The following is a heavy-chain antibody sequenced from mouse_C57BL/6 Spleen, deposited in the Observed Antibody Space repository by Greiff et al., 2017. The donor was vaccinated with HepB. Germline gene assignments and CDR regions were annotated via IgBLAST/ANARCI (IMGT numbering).Heavy chain of an antibody. V-gene: IGHV1-76*01. J-gene: IGHJ1*03. D-gene: IGHD2-3*01. CDR1: GYTFTDYY. Sequence: QVQLQQSGAELVRPGASVKLSCKASGYTFTDYYINWVKQRPGQGLEWIARIYPGSGNTYYNEKFKGKATLTAEKSSSTAYMQLSSLTSEDSAVYFCARGGWLLRTYWYFDVWGTGTTVTVSS. CDR3: ARGGWLLRTYWYFDV. CDR2: IYPGSGNT.